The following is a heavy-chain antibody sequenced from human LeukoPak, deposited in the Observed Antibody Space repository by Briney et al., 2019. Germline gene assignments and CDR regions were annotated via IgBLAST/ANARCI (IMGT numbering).Heavy chain of an antibody. CDR3: AKPYSGSYRPDAFDV. D-gene: IGHD1-26*01. V-gene: IGHV3-23*01. CDR2: MSGSGDIT. J-gene: IGHJ3*01. Sequence: GGSLRLSCAASGFTFNNYGMHYVRQAPGKGLEWVSAMSGSGDITHYADSVKGRFTISRDNSKSTLYLQMNSLRDEDTAVYYCAKPYSGSYRPDAFDVWGQGTKVTVSS. CDR1: GFTFNNYG.